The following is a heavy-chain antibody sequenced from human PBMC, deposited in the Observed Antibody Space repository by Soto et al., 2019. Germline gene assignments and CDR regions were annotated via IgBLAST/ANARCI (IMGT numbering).Heavy chain of an antibody. D-gene: IGHD1-20*01. CDR1: GGSVSSGSYY. V-gene: IGHV4-61*01. CDR3: AREDNWNYNYGMDV. J-gene: IGHJ6*02. CDR2: IYYSGST. Sequence: PSETLSLTCTVSGGSVSSGSYYWSWIRQPPGKGLEWIGYIYYSGSTNYNPSLKSRVTISVDTSKNQFSLKLSSVTAADTAVYYCAREDNWNYNYGMDVWGQGTTVTV.